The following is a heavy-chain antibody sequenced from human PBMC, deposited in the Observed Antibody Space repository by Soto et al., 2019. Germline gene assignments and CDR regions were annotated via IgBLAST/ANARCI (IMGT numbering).Heavy chain of an antibody. CDR3: AKARGCRTPAPGTY. D-gene: IGHD6-13*01. CDR1: GFTFSNCD. V-gene: IGHV3-23*01. Sequence: GGSLRLSCAASGFTFSNCDMSWVRQAPGKGLEWVSTISGSGGGTYYADSVKGRFTISRDNSKNTLSLQMNSLRAEDTAVYYCAKARGCRTPAPGTYWGQGILVTVSS. CDR2: ISGSGGGT. J-gene: IGHJ4*02.